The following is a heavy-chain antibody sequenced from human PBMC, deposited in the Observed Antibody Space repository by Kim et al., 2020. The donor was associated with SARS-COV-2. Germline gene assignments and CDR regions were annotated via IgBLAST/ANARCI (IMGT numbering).Heavy chain of an antibody. J-gene: IGHJ6*02. Sequence: GESLKISCKGSGYSFTSYWIGWVRQMPGKGLEWMGIIYPGDSDTRYSPSFQGQVTISADKSISTAYLQWSSLKASDTAMYYCARGKSYSSSWPKPLGYYYGMDVWGQGTTVTVSS. CDR3: ARGKSYSSSWPKPLGYYYGMDV. CDR2: IYPGDSDT. V-gene: IGHV5-51*01. CDR1: GYSFTSYW. D-gene: IGHD6-13*01.